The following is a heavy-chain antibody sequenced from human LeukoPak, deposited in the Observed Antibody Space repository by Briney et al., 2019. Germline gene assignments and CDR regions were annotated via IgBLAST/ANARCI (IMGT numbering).Heavy chain of an antibody. CDR2: IYPSDSDT. Sequence: GESLKISCQGSGNSFSNYWIGWVRQMPGKGLEWMGIIYPSDSDTRYSPPFQGQVTISADKSISTAYLQWTSLKASDTAMYYCARHYSELPYYFDYWGQGTLVTVSS. CDR3: ARHYSELPYYFDY. D-gene: IGHD1-26*01. CDR1: GNSFSNYW. J-gene: IGHJ4*02. V-gene: IGHV5-51*01.